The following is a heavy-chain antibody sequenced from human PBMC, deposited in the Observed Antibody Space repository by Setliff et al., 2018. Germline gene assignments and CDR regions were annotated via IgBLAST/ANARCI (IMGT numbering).Heavy chain of an antibody. CDR3: AKPQVELRWGFES. J-gene: IGHJ4*02. Sequence: QPGRSLRLSCAASGFTFSTYAMSWVRQAPGKGLEWVSTIYSGDRNTFYTDSVKGRFTIFRDGSKNTLYLQMTSLRAEDTAVYYCAKPQVELRWGFESWGQGTPVTVSS. V-gene: IGHV3-23*03. CDR1: GFTFSTYA. D-gene: IGHD1-7*01. CDR2: IYSGDRNT.